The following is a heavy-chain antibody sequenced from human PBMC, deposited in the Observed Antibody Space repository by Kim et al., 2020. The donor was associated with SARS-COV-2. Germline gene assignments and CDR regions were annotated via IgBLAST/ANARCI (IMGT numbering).Heavy chain of an antibody. V-gene: IGHV3-11*03. CDR3: ARHKGYCSGASCQGAFDI. Sequence: VKGRFTISRDNAKNALYLQMNSLRAEDTAVYYCARHKGYCSGASCQGAFDIWGQGTMVTVSS. J-gene: IGHJ3*02. D-gene: IGHD2-15*01.